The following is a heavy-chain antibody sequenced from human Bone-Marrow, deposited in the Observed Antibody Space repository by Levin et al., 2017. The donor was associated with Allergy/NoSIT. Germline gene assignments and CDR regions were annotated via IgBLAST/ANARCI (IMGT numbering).Heavy chain of an antibody. D-gene: IGHD3-22*01. V-gene: IGHV4-4*02. CDR2: IYRTGST. Sequence: PSETLSLTCVVSGYSISSSNWWSWVRQTPGKGLEWIGEIYRTGSTNYNPSLVSRVSISIDKSKNQFSLTVTSVTAADTAVYYCARGGAVEVVGLGYNWFDPWGQGTLVTVSS. CDR1: GYSISSSNW. CDR3: ARGGAVEVVGLGYNWFDP. J-gene: IGHJ5*02.